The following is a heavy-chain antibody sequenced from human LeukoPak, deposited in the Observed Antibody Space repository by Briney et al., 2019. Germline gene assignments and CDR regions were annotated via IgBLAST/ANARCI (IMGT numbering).Heavy chain of an antibody. CDR2: IWYDGSNK. J-gene: IGHJ5*02. V-gene: IGHV3-33*06. D-gene: IGHD3-22*01. CDR3: AKGKYYCDSSGYYPTRRFDP. CDR1: GFTFSSYG. Sequence: PGRSLRLSCAASGFTFSSYGMHWVRQAPGKGLEWVAVIWYDGSNKYYADSVKGRFTISRDNSKNTLYLQMNSLRAEDTAVYYCAKGKYYCDSSGYYPTRRFDPWGQGTLVTVSS.